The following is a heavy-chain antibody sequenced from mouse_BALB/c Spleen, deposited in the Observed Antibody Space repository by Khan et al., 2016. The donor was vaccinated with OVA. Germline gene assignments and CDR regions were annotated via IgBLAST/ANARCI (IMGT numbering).Heavy chain of an antibody. CDR3: ARDGSRYNYAMDY. Sequence: EVQLQESGPGLVKPSQSLSLTCTVTGYSINSDYAWNWIRQFPENKLEWMGYISSSGSTNYNPALKSRISITRDTSKNQFFLQLNSVTTEDTATYYCARDGSRYNYAMDYWGQGTSVTVSS. CDR1: GYSINSDYA. J-gene: IGHJ4*01. D-gene: IGHD2-3*01. CDR2: ISSSGST. V-gene: IGHV3-2*02.